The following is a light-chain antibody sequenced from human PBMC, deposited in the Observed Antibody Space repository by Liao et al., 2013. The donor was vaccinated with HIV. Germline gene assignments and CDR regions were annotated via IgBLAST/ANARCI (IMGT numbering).Light chain of an antibody. CDR2: QDT. Sequence: SYELTQPPSVSVSPGQTASITCSGDKLGDEYASWYQQKPGQSPVLVIYQDTRRPSGIPERFSGSNFGNTATLTISGTQAMDEADYYCQAWDSSTVIFGGGTKLTVL. CDR1: KLGDEY. CDR3: QAWDSSTVI. V-gene: IGLV3-1*01. J-gene: IGLJ2*01.